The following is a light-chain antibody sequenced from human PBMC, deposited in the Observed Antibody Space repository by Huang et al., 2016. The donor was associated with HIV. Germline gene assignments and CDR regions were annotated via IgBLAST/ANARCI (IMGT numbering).Light chain of an antibody. CDR2: DAS. V-gene: IGKV3-11*01. CDR1: QSVSSY. CDR3: QQRSNWPIT. Sequence: EIVLTQSPATLSLSPGERATLSCRASQSVSSYLAWYQQKPGQAPRLLFYDASNRATGIPARFSGSGSGTDFTLTIISLEPEDFAVYYCQQRSNWPITFGQGTRLEIK. J-gene: IGKJ5*01.